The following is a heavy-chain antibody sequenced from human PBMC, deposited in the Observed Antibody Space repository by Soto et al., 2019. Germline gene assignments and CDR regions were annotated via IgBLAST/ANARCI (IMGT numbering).Heavy chain of an antibody. CDR1: GYSFTSYW. J-gene: IGHJ6*02. CDR3: ARPRSGSYRLDYYGMDV. D-gene: IGHD3-10*01. CDR2: IYPGESYA. V-gene: IGHV5-51*01. Sequence: GESLKISCKGSGYSFTSYWIAWVRQMPCKCLEWMGSIYPGESYARYSPSFQGQVTMSADKSVSTAYLQWSSLKASDTAMYYCARPRSGSYRLDYYGMDVWGQGTTVTVSS.